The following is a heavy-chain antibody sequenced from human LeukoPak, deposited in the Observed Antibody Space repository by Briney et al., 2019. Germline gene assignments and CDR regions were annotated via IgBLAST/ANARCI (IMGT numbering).Heavy chain of an antibody. D-gene: IGHD1-26*01. Sequence: PGGSLRLSCAASGFTFNNYGIQWVRQAPGKGLEGVAVISYDGSNKYYTDSVKGRFTISRDNSKNTVYLQMNSLRTDDTAVYYCAKAPEKYTGSYWGYYFDSWGQGTLVTVS. CDR2: ISYDGSNK. J-gene: IGHJ4*02. V-gene: IGHV3-30*18. CDR3: AKAPEKYTGSYWGYYFDS. CDR1: GFTFNNYG.